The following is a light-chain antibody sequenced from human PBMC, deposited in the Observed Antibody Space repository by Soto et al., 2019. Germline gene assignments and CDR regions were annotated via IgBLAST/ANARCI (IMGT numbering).Light chain of an antibody. J-gene: IGKJ3*01. CDR1: QSVSSN. CDR3: QQYHDWPSFA. CDR2: GAS. V-gene: IGKV3-15*01. Sequence: ERVMTQSPATLSVSPGERATLSCRPSQSVSSNVAWYQQKPGQAPRLLIYGASTRATGIPARFSGRGSGTEFTLTISSLQSEDFAVYFCQQYHDWPSFAFGPGTKVDIK.